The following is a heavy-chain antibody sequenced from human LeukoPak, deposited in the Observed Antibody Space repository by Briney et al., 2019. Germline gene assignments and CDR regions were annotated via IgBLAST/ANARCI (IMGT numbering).Heavy chain of an antibody. D-gene: IGHD3-10*01. V-gene: IGHV4-4*07. CDR2: IYTSERT. CDR3: GGGLNFGSGILV. J-gene: IGHJ4*02. Sequence: SETLSLTRSLSGGSISIFYWSWLRDPAGEGLEWSGRIYTSERTHYTPPLKSRDTISVDTPKNHFSLKLSYVSGAHTAVFFCGGGLNFGSGILVWGQGSPVTVSS. CDR1: GGSISIFY.